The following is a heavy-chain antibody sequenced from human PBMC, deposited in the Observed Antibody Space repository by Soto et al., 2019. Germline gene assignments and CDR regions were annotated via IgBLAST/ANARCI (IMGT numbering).Heavy chain of an antibody. CDR2: ISGSGTST. CDR1: GFTFSNYA. D-gene: IGHD5-12*01. J-gene: IGHJ5*02. V-gene: IGHV3-23*01. CDR3: AKDGFGDVVAIIRAGWFDP. Sequence: PGGSLRLSCAASGFTFSNYAMSWVRQAPEKGLEWVSVISGSGTSTDYADSVKGRFTISRDNSRNTLFLQMNSLRVEDTAVYYCAKDGFGDVVAIIRAGWFDPWGPGTLVTVSS.